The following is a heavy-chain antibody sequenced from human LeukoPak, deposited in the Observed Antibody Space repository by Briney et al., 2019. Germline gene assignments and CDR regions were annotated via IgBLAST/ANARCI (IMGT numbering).Heavy chain of an antibody. CDR1: GFTFTTYG. V-gene: IGHV3-30*03. CDR2: ISYDGSNK. CDR3: ARGRSIGGFDY. Sequence: GGSLRLSCAASGFTFTTYGMHWVRQAPGKGLEWVAVISYDGSNKYYADSVKGRFTISRDNSKNTLYLQMNSLRAEDTAVYYCARGRSIGGFDYWGQGTLVTVSS. D-gene: IGHD6-6*01. J-gene: IGHJ4*02.